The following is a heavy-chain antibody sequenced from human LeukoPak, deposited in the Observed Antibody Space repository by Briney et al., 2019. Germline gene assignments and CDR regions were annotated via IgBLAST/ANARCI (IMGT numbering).Heavy chain of an antibody. CDR1: GNSLSELS. Sequence: ASVTVSCKVSGNSLSELSIQWVRQAPGKGLECLGGFDPEEAKMVYAQNFQGRVTMTEDTSTQTAYMELSGLRSDDTAVYYCTTRSGDFWSGFVNWGQGTLVTVSS. D-gene: IGHD3-3*01. CDR3: TTRSGDFWSGFVN. CDR2: FDPEEAKM. J-gene: IGHJ4*02. V-gene: IGHV1-24*01.